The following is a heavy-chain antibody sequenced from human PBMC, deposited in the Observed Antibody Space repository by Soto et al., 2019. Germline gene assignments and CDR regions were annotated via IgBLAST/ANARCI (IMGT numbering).Heavy chain of an antibody. CDR1: GYSFAGYW. Sequence: PGESLKISCKGSGYSFAGYWITWVRQKPGKGLEWMGRIDPSDSQTYYSPSFRGHVTISVTKSITTVFLQWSSLRASDTAMYYCARQIYESDKGTNLQYYFDSWCQGNPVTVSS. J-gene: IGHJ4*02. D-gene: IGHD2-8*01. CDR3: ARQIYESDKGTNLQYYFDS. CDR2: IDPSDSQT. V-gene: IGHV5-10-1*01.